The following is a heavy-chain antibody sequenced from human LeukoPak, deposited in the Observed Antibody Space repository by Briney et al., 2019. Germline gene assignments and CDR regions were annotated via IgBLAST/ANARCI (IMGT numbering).Heavy chain of an antibody. D-gene: IGHD5-12*01. Sequence: GESLKISCKGSGYSFTRYRIGWVRQMPGKGLEWMGIIYPGDSDTRYSPSFQGQVTISADKSISTAYLQWSSLKASDTAMYYCARQEPYSGYAHFDYWGQGTLVTVSS. V-gene: IGHV5-51*01. J-gene: IGHJ4*02. CDR3: ARQEPYSGYAHFDY. CDR2: IYPGDSDT. CDR1: GYSFTRYR.